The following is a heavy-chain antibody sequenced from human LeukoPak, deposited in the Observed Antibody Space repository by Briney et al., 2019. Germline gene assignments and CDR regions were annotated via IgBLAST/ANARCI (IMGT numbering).Heavy chain of an antibody. Sequence: PGGSLRLSCAASGFTFSSYGMHWVRQAPGKGLEWVAVIWYDGSNKYYADSVKGRFTISRDNSKNTLYLQSSSLRAEDTAVYYCVQEGPRGLAFDIWGQGTKVTVSS. CDR2: IWYDGSNK. CDR3: VQEGPRGLAFDI. V-gene: IGHV3-33*06. J-gene: IGHJ3*02. CDR1: GFTFSSYG.